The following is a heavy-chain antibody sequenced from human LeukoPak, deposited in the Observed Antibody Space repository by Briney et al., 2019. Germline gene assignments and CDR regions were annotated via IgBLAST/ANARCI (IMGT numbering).Heavy chain of an antibody. D-gene: IGHD3-3*01. CDR2: ISYDGSNK. CDR1: GFTFSSYG. J-gene: IGHJ4*02. Sequence: GGSLRLSCAASGFTFSSYGMHWVRQAPGKGLEWVAVISYDGSNKYYADSVKGRFTISRDNSKNTLYLQMNSLRAEDTAVYYCAKLIVRTIYDFWSGDFDYWGQGTLVTVSS. V-gene: IGHV3-30*18. CDR3: AKLIVRTIYDFWSGDFDY.